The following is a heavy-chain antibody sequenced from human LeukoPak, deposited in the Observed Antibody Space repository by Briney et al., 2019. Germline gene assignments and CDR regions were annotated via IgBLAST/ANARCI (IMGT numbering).Heavy chain of an antibody. Sequence: SETLSLTCTVARGSISSYYWSWIRQPPGKGLEWIGYIYYSGSTDYNPSHKSRVTISVDTSKNQFSLKLSSVTAADTAVYYCARTPPEWELLYNDAFDIWGQGTMVTVYS. D-gene: IGHD1-26*01. CDR3: ARTPPEWELLYNDAFDI. V-gene: IGHV4-59*01. CDR1: RGSISSYY. J-gene: IGHJ3*02. CDR2: IYYSGST.